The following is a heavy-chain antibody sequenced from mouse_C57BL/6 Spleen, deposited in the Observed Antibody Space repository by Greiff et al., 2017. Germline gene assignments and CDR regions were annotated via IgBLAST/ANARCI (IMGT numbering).Heavy chain of an antibody. CDR2: INPNNGGT. J-gene: IGHJ3*01. D-gene: IGHD1-1*01. CDR3: ARGNYGSSQAWFAY. V-gene: IGHV1-22*01. CDR1: GYTFTDYN. Sequence: EVQLQESGPELVKPGASVKMSCKASGYTFTDYNMHWVKQSHGKSLEWIGYINPNNGGTSYNQKFKGKATLTVNKSSSTAYMELRSLTSEDSAVYYCARGNYGSSQAWFAYWGQGTLVTVSA.